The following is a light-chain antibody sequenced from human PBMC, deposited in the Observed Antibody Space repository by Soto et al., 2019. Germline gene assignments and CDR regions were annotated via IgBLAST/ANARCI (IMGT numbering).Light chain of an antibody. J-gene: IGLJ1*01. CDR3: CLYVGATTYV. CDR2: EGH. CDR1: SGYVGTYSL. Sequence: QSVLAQPASVSGSPGQSITISCTGASGYVGTYSLVSWYQQHPGTAPKVVIYEGHKRPSGVPDRFSGSTSVNTASLTISGLQTDDEADYYCCLYVGATTYVFGTGPKVTVL. V-gene: IGLV2-23*01.